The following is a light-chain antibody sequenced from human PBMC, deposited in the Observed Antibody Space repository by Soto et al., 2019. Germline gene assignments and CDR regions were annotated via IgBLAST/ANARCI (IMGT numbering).Light chain of an antibody. CDR3: CSYTSSTIYV. CDR1: SSDVGGYNY. Sequence: ALTQPASVSGSPGQSIAISCTGTSSDVGGYNYVSWYQQHPGKAPKLMIYDVTSRPSGVSDRFSGSKSGTTASLTISGLQAEDEADYYCCSYTSSTIYVFGTGTKVTVL. V-gene: IGLV2-14*03. J-gene: IGLJ1*01. CDR2: DVT.